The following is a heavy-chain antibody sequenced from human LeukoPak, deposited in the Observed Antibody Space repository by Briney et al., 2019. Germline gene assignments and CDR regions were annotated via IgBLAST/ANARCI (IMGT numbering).Heavy chain of an antibody. J-gene: IGHJ4*02. D-gene: IGHD5-18*01. CDR3: ARDYTAMAFDY. Sequence: GRSLRLSCAASGFTFSSYGMHWVRQAPGKGLEWVAVIWYDGSNKYYADSVKGRFTISRDNSKNTLYLQMNSLRAEDTAVYYCARDYTAMAFDYWGQGTLVTVSS. CDR2: IWYDGSNK. CDR1: GFTFSSYG. V-gene: IGHV3-33*01.